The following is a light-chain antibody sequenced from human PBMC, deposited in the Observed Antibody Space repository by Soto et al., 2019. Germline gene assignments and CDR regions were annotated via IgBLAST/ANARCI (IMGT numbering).Light chain of an antibody. CDR2: EVS. CDR3: SSYTSSNTWV. J-gene: IGLJ3*02. Sequence: QSALTQPASVSGSPGQSITISCTGTSSDVGGYNSVSWYQQHPGKVPKVMIYEVSNRPSGVSDRFSGSKSGNTASLTISGLQAEDEADYYCSSYTSSNTWVFGGATKLTVL. V-gene: IGLV2-14*01. CDR1: SSDVGGYNS.